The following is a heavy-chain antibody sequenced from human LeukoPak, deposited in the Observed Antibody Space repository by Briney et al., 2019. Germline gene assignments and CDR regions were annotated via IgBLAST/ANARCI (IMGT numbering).Heavy chain of an antibody. CDR1: GFTFNGHW. J-gene: IGHJ6*02. V-gene: IGHV3-7*05. CDR2: IKPDGSEK. Sequence: GGSLRLSCAASGFTFNGHWGSWVRQAPGKGLEWVAHIKPDGSEKDYVDFVKGRFTISRDNAKNSVYLQMNSLRAEDTAVYYCARGHYGMDVWGQGTAVIVSS. CDR3: ARGHYGMDV.